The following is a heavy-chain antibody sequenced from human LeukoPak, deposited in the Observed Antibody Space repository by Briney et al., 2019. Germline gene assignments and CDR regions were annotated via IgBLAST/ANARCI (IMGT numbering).Heavy chain of an antibody. V-gene: IGHV3-30*04. CDR2: ISYDGSNK. J-gene: IGHJ4*02. Sequence: GRSLRLSCAASGFTFSSYALHWVRQAPGKGLEWVAVISYDGSNKYYADSVKGRFTISRDNSENTLYLQMNSLRAEDTAVYYCAKDQNIRPIYGSGSYYHYFDYWGQGTLVTVSS. CDR3: AKDQNIRPIYGSGSYYHYFDY. CDR1: GFTFSSYA. D-gene: IGHD3-10*01.